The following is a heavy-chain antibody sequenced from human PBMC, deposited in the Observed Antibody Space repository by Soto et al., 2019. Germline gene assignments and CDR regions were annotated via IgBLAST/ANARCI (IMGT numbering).Heavy chain of an antibody. CDR2: VFSSVSA. D-gene: IGHD7-27*01. Sequence: QLQLQESGPGQVRPSETLSLSCIVSGVSVRSYTWRWVRQPANKGLEWIGRVFSSVSATYNHSLKRRVGRSMDTPENRISLKLDSVTAAGAGVYFCARDGMTTGETWGAGTLFTVSS. V-gene: IGHV4-4*07. J-gene: IGHJ4*02. CDR3: ARDGMTTGET. CDR1: GVSVRSYT.